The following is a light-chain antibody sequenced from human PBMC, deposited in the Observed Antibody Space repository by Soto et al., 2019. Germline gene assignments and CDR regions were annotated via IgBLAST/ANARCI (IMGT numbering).Light chain of an antibody. CDR2: GAS. J-gene: IGKJ2*01. Sequence: EIVMTQSPATLSVSPGERATLSCRASQSVRSNLAWYQQKPGQAPRLLIYGASIRATGVPARFSGSGSGTEFTLTISSLQSEDFAVYYCQQYNNWPSMYTFGQGTKLEI. CDR3: QQYNNWPSMYT. CDR1: QSVRSN. V-gene: IGKV3-15*01.